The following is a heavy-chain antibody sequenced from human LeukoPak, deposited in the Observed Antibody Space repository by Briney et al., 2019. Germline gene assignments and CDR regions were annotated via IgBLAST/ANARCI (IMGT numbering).Heavy chain of an antibody. CDR1: GYSFTSYW. CDR3: AMGLNNYYDSSGLDY. CDR2: IYPGDSDT. Sequence: GESLKISCKGSGYSFTSYWIGWVRQMPGKGLEWMGIIYPGDSDTRYSLSFQGQVTISADKSISTAYLQWSSLKASDTAMYYCAMGLNNYYDSSGLDYWGQGTLVTVSS. D-gene: IGHD3-22*01. V-gene: IGHV5-51*01. J-gene: IGHJ4*02.